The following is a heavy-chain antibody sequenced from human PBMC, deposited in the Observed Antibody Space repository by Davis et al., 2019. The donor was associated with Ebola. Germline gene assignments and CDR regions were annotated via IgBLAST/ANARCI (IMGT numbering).Heavy chain of an antibody. V-gene: IGHV4-59*01. Sequence: PSETLSLTCTVSGGSINTYYWTWIRQPPGKALEWIGYIYYTGRTNYNPSLTSRVTMSVDKSKNQFSLKMSSVTAADTAVYYCARGIYGAYFDNWGQGTLVTVSS. CDR3: ARGIYGAYFDN. CDR2: IYYTGRT. CDR1: GGSINTYY. D-gene: IGHD4-17*01. J-gene: IGHJ4*02.